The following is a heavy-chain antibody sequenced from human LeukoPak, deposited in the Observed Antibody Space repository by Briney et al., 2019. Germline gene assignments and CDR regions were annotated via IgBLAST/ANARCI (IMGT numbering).Heavy chain of an antibody. CDR3: ARATMVRGVIIKFDP. CDR1: GYNFTSYW. J-gene: IGHJ5*02. V-gene: IGHV5-51*01. Sequence: GESLKISCKGSGYNFTSYWIGWVRQMPGKGLEWMGIIYPGDSDTRYSPSFQGQVTISADKSISTAYLQWSSLKASDTAMYYCARATMVRGVIIKFDPWGQGTLVTVSS. D-gene: IGHD3-10*01. CDR2: IYPGDSDT.